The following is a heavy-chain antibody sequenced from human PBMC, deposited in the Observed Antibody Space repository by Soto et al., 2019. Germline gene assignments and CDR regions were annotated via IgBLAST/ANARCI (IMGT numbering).Heavy chain of an antibody. CDR2: IWYDGSNK. D-gene: IGHD6-6*01. CDR1: GFTFSSYG. V-gene: IGHV3-33*01. CDR3: ARDRIEQLVHPLADYYYGMDV. Sequence: GGSLRLSCAASGFTFSSYGMHWVRQAPGKGLEWVAVIWYDGSNKYYADSVKGRFTISRDNSKNTLYLQMNSLRAEDTAVYYCARDRIEQLVHPLADYYYGMDVWGQGTTVTVSS. J-gene: IGHJ6*02.